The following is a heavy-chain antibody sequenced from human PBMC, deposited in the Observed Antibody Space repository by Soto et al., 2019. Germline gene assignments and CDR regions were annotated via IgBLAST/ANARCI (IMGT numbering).Heavy chain of an antibody. CDR1: GFTFSNAW. J-gene: IGHJ4*02. CDR3: TTAAVAAVFAYFDY. Sequence: GGSLRLSCAASGFTFSNAWMNWVRQAPGKGLEWVGRIKSKTDGGTTDYAAPVKGRFTISRDDSKNTLYLQMNSLKTEDTAVYYCTTAAVAAVFAYFDYWGQGTLVTVSS. CDR2: IKSKTDGGTT. V-gene: IGHV3-15*07. D-gene: IGHD6-13*01.